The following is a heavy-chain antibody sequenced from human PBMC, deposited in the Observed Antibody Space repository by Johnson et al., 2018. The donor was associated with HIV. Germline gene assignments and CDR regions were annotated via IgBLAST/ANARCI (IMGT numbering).Heavy chain of an antibody. V-gene: IGHV3-66*01. CDR3: ARDGEAQQLPLGDAFDF. J-gene: IGHJ3*01. CDR1: GFTVSSNY. D-gene: IGHD6-13*01. CDR2: IYSGGST. Sequence: VQLVESGGGLVQSGGSLRLSCGASGFTVSSNYMNWVRQAPGKGLEWVAVIYSGGSTYYADSVQGRFITSRDNSKNTLYLQLNSLRVEDTAVYYCARDGEAQQLPLGDAFDFWAKGQWSPSLQ.